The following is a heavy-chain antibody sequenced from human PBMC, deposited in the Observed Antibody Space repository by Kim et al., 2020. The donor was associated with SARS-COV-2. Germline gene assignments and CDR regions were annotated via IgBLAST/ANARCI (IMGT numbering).Heavy chain of an antibody. V-gene: IGHV1-69*13. D-gene: IGHD3-3*01. CDR3: ARELHYDFWSGYYGPNPLRDYYGMDV. CDR1: GGTFSSYA. J-gene: IGHJ6*02. CDR2: IIPIFGTA. Sequence: SVKVSCKSSGGTFSSYAISWVRQAPGQGLEWMGGIIPIFGTANYAQKFQGRVTITADESTSTAYMELSSLRSEDTAVYYCARELHYDFWSGYYGPNPLRDYYGMDVWGQGTTVTVSS.